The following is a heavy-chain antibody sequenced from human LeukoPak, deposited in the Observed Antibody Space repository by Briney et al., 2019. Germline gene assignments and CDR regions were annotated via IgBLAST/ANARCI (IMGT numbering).Heavy chain of an antibody. Sequence: SRTLSLTCAIAGDGVSSDRSTWNWIRQSPSRGLEWLGRTYYWSKWTTDYAGSVKGRITINPDTSKNQFSLHLSSMTPEDTAIYYCAREMRETGNNWFDTWGQGTLVTVSS. J-gene: IGHJ5*02. CDR2: TYYWSKWTT. V-gene: IGHV6-1*01. CDR3: AREMRETGNNWFDT. CDR1: GDGVSSDRST. D-gene: IGHD7-27*01.